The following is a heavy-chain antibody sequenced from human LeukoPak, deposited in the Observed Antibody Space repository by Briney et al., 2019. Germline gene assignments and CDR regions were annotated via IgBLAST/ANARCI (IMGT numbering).Heavy chain of an antibody. CDR3: AREHSGYDYDAFDI. V-gene: IGHV4-59*01. Sequence: SETLSLTCTVSGGSISSYYWSWIRQPPGKGLEWIGYIYSSGNTNYNPSLKSRVTMSVDTSKNQLSLKLSSVTAADTAVYYCAREHSGYDYDAFDIWGQGTMVTVSS. CDR2: IYSSGNT. J-gene: IGHJ3*02. D-gene: IGHD3-22*01. CDR1: GGSISSYY.